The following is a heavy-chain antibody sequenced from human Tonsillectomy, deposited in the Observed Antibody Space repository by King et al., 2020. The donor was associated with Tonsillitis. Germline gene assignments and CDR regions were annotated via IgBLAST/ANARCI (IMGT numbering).Heavy chain of an antibody. CDR1: GFTFSDHD. D-gene: IGHD3-16*01. V-gene: IGHV3-72*01. Sequence: VQLVESGGGLVQPGGSLRLSCTASGFTFSDHDIDWVRQAPGKGLEWVGRSRSKNKGYTTEYAASVKGRFTISRDASMNSLYLQLNSLKTEDTAVYYCAIFRRTWGYWGQGTLVTVSS. J-gene: IGHJ4*02. CDR3: AIFRRTWGY. CDR2: SRSKNKGYTT.